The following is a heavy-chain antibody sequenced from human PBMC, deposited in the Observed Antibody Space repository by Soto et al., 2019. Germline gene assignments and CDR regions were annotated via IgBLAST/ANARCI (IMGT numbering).Heavy chain of an antibody. Sequence: QVQLVESGGGVVQPGRSLRLSCAASGFTFSSYGMHWVRQAPGKGLEWVAVISYDGSNKYYADSVKGRFTISRDNSKNTLYLQMNSMRAEDTAVYYCAKPGTGGAGYYGMDVWGQGTTVTVSS. CDR1: GFTFSSYG. V-gene: IGHV3-30*18. D-gene: IGHD2-8*02. CDR3: AKPGTGGAGYYGMDV. CDR2: ISYDGSNK. J-gene: IGHJ6*02.